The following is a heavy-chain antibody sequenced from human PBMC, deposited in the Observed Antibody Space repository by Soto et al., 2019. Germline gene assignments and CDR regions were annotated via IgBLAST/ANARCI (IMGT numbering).Heavy chain of an antibody. CDR1: GFTFSSYG. V-gene: IGHV3-30*18. CDR2: ISYDGSNK. D-gene: IGHD3-16*02. Sequence: VQLVESGGGVVQPGRSLRLSCAASGFTFSSYGMHWVRQAPGKGLEWVAVISYDGSNKYYADSVKGRFTISRDNSKNTLYLQMNSLRAEDTAVYYRAKSGGSYHEGGYYFDYWGQGTLVTVSS. J-gene: IGHJ4*02. CDR3: AKSGGSYHEGGYYFDY.